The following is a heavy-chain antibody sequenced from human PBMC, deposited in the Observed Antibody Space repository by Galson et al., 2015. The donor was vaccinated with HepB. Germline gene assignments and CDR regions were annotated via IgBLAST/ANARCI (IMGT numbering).Heavy chain of an antibody. J-gene: IGHJ4*02. CDR2: ISYDGSNK. CDR3: ARLGMTTVTTD. Sequence: SLRLSCAASGFTFSSYGMHWVRQAPGKGLEWVAVISYDGSNKYYADSVKGRFTISRDNSKNTLYLQMNSLRAEDTAVYYCARLGMTTVTTDWGQGTLVTVSS. D-gene: IGHD4-17*01. V-gene: IGHV3-30*03. CDR1: GFTFSSYG.